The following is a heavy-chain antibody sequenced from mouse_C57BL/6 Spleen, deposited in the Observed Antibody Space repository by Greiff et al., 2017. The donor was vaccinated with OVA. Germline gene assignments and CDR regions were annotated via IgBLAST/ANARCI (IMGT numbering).Heavy chain of an antibody. CDR1: GFNIKDYY. D-gene: IGHD2-3*01. Sequence: VQLQQPGAELVKPGASVKLSCTASGFNIKDYYMHWVKQRTEQGLEWIGRIDPEDGETKYAPKFQDKATITADTSSTTAYLQLSSLTAEDTAVYYCARDDYVDYWGQGTTLTVSS. J-gene: IGHJ2*01. CDR2: IDPEDGET. V-gene: IGHV14-2*01. CDR3: ARDDYVDY.